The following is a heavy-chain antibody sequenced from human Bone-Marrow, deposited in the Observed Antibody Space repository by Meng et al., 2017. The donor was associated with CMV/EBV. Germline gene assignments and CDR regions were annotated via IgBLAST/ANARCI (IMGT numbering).Heavy chain of an antibody. Sequence: SETLSLTCAVYGGSFSGYYWSWIRQPPGKGLEWIGEINHSGSTNYNPSLKSRVTISVDTSKNQFSLKLSSVTAADTAVYYCARDVGTKYGMDVWGQGTTVTVSS. V-gene: IGHV4-34*01. D-gene: IGHD1-7*01. J-gene: IGHJ6*02. CDR3: ARDVGTKYGMDV. CDR1: GGSFSGYY. CDR2: INHSGST.